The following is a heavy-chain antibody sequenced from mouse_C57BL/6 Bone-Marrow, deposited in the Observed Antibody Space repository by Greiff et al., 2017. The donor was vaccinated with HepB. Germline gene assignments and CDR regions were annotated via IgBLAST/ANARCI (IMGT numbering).Heavy chain of an antibody. Sequence: VQLQQSGTVLARPGASVKMSCKTSGYTFTSYRMHWVKQRPGQGLEWIGAIYPGNSDTSYNQKFKGKAKLTAVTSASTAYMELSSLTNEDSAVYYCTRSGRFITTVVADLDYWGQGTTLTVSS. CDR3: TRSGRFITTVVADLDY. V-gene: IGHV1-5*01. J-gene: IGHJ2*01. CDR1: GYTFTSYR. CDR2: IYPGNSDT. D-gene: IGHD1-1*01.